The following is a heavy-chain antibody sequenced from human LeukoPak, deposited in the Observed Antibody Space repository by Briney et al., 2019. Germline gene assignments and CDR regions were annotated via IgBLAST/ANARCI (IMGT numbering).Heavy chain of an antibody. J-gene: IGHJ4*02. Sequence: SETLSLTCAVYGGSFSGYYWSWIRQPPGKGLEWIGEINHSGSTNYNPSLKSRVTISVDTSKNQFSLKLTSVTAADTAVYHCSRGAVGATRGSLDYWGQGTLVTVSS. CDR2: INHSGST. D-gene: IGHD1-26*01. CDR1: GGSFSGYY. V-gene: IGHV4-34*01. CDR3: SRGAVGATRGSLDY.